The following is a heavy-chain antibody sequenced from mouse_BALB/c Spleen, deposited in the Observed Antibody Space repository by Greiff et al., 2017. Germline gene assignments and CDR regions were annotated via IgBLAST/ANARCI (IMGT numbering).Heavy chain of an antibody. J-gene: IGHJ4*01. CDR2: ISSGGGST. Sequence: DVKLVESGGGLVKPGGSLKLSCAASGFAFSSYDMSWVRQTPEKRLEWVAYISSGGGSTYYPDTVKGRFTISRDNAKNTLYLQMSSLKSEDTAMYYCARDYYDLMDYWGQGTSVTVSA. V-gene: IGHV5-12-1*01. CDR1: GFAFSSYD. CDR3: ARDYYDLMDY. D-gene: IGHD2-4*01.